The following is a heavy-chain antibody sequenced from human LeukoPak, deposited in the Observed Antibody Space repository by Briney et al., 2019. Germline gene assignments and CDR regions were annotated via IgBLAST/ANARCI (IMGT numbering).Heavy chain of an antibody. J-gene: IGHJ4*02. CDR1: GYTFTGYY. V-gene: IGHV1-2*02. CDR3: TRGVDY. CDR2: ISPDSGGT. Sequence: ASVKVSCKASGYTFTGYYMHWARQAPGQGLEWMGWISPDSGGTNYAQKFQGRVTMTRDTSISTAYMELSRLTSDDTAVYYCTRGVDYWGQGTLVTVSS.